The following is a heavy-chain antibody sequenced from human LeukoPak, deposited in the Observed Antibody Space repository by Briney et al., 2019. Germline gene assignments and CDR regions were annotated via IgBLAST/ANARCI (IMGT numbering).Heavy chain of an antibody. D-gene: IGHD1-26*01. CDR2: IYTSGIT. Sequence: SETLSLTCTVSGGSINSYYWSWIRQPAGKGLEWIGRIYTSGITNYNPSLKSRVTVSVDTSKNQFSLKLNSVTAADTAVYYCARDSMHSAYGDEYWGQGTLVTVSS. CDR1: GGSINSYY. J-gene: IGHJ4*02. CDR3: ARDSMHSAYGDEY. V-gene: IGHV4-4*07.